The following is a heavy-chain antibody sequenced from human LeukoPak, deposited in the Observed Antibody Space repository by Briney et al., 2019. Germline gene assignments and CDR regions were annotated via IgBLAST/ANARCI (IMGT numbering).Heavy chain of an antibody. CDR2: IKQDGSGK. V-gene: IGHV3-7*01. D-gene: IGHD2-2*01. Sequence: PGGSLRLSCAASGFTFSSYAMSWVRQAPGKGLEWVANIKQDGSGKYYVDSVKGRFTISRDNAKNSLYLQMNSLRAEDTAVYCCARGGTYYCSSTSCLFDYWGQGTLVTVSS. CDR1: GFTFSSYA. J-gene: IGHJ4*02. CDR3: ARGGTYYCSSTSCLFDY.